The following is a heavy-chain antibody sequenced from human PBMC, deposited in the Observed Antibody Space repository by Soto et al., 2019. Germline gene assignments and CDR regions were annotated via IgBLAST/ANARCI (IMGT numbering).Heavy chain of an antibody. J-gene: IGHJ3*02. CDR3: ARYDYVWGSYRYDAFEI. CDR2: INPSGGST. V-gene: IGHV1-46*03. D-gene: IGHD3-16*02. CDR1: GYTFTSYY. Sequence: GASVKVSCKASGYTFTSYYMHWVRQAPGQGLEWMGIINPSGGSTGYAQKFQGRVTMTRDTSTSTVYMELSSLRSEDTAVYYCARYDYVWGSYRYDAFEIWDRGTMGTVSS.